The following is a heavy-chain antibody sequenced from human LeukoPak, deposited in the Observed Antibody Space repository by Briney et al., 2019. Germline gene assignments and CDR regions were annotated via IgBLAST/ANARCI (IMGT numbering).Heavy chain of an antibody. CDR3: TKGFDDYGGNHEY. CDR2: ISGSGGST. Sequence: GGSLRLSCAASGFTFSSYAMSWVRQAPGKGLEWVSAISGSGGSTYYADSVKGRFTISRDNSKNTLYLQMNSLRAEDTAVYYCTKGFDDYGGNHEYWGQGTLVTVSS. CDR1: GFTFSSYA. J-gene: IGHJ4*02. V-gene: IGHV3-23*01. D-gene: IGHD4-23*01.